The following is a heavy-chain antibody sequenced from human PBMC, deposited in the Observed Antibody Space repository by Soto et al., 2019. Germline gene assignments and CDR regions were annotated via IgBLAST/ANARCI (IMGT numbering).Heavy chain of an antibody. V-gene: IGHV1-2*02. Sequence: QVQLVQSGAEMKSPGSSVKVSCKATGYIFSGSYLHWIRQAPGQGPEWMGSIYPATGDTDYAQTYQGRVILTGDTAIGTAYMELKWLTFDDTGMYYCARGRSEWGQGTLVTVSS. CDR2: IYPATGDT. CDR3: ARGRSE. CDR1: GYIFSGSY. J-gene: IGHJ4*02.